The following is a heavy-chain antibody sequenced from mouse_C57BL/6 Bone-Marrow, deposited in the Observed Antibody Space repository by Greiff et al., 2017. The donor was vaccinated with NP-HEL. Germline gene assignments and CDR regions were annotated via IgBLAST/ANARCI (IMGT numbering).Heavy chain of an antibody. CDR2: ISYDGSN. Sequence: DVKLQESGPGLVKPSQSLSLTCSVTGYSITSGYYWNWIRQFPGNKLEWMGYISYDGSNNYNPSLKNRISITRDTSKNQFFLKLNSVTTEDTATYYCARRDFLYFDYWGQGTTLTVSS. V-gene: IGHV3-6*01. J-gene: IGHJ2*01. CDR1: GYSITSGYY. CDR3: ARRDFLYFDY.